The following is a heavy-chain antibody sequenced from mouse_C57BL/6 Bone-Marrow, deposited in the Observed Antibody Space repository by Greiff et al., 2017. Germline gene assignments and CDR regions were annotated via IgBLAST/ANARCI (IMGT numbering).Heavy chain of an antibody. D-gene: IGHD2-4*01. CDR3: AKHEAVWDYDEAWFAY. CDR2: IWGGGST. CDR1: GFSLTSYG. J-gene: IGHJ3*01. V-gene: IGHV2-9*01. Sequence: VQLQQSGPGLVAPSQSLSITCTVSGFSLTSYGVDWVRQPPGKGLEWLGVIWGGGSTNYNSALMSRLSISKDNSKSQVLLKMNSLQTDDTAMYYCAKHEAVWDYDEAWFAYWGQGTLVTVSA.